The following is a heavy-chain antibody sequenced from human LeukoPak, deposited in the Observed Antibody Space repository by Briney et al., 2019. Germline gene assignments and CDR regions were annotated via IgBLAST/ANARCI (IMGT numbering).Heavy chain of an antibody. CDR2: IIPTFGTA. J-gene: IGHJ4*02. V-gene: IGHV1-69*05. Sequence: ASVKVSCKASGGTFSSYAISWVRQAPGQGLEWMGGIIPTFGTANYAQKFQGRVTITTDESTSTAYMELSSLRSEDTAVYYCAIWGQQLAFDYWGQGTLVTVSS. CDR3: AIWGQQLAFDY. D-gene: IGHD6-13*01. CDR1: GGTFSSYA.